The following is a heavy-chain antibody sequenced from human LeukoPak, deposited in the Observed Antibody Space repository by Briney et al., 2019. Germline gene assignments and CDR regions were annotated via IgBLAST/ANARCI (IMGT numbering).Heavy chain of an antibody. CDR1: GFIFSSYW. Sequence: PGGSLRLSGAASGFIFSSYWMNWVRQAPGNGLEWVANIKQDGSEKYYVDSVKGRFTISRDNAKNSLDLQMNSLRAEDTAVYYCARVYSSYYYYMDVWGKGTTVTVSS. D-gene: IGHD4-11*01. J-gene: IGHJ6*03. V-gene: IGHV3-7*04. CDR3: ARVYSSYYYYMDV. CDR2: IKQDGSEK.